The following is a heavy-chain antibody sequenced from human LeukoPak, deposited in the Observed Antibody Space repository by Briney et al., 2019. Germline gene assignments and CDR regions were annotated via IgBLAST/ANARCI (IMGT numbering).Heavy chain of an antibody. J-gene: IGHJ5*02. CDR3: AGKPYGSGSDYYINWFDP. CDR2: ISNHGSSK. Sequence: PGRSLRLSCAASGVTFSTYGMHWVRQAPGKGLEWVAVISNHGSSKFYADSVKGRFNISRDNSKNTVYLEMNSLRPEDTAVYYCAGKPYGSGSDYYINWFDPWGQGTLVIVSS. CDR1: GVTFSTYG. D-gene: IGHD3-10*01. V-gene: IGHV3-30*03.